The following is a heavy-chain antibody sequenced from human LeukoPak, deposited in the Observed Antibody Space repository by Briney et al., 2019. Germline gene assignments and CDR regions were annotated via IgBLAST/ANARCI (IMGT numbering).Heavy chain of an antibody. CDR2: ISYDGSNK. CDR1: GFTFSSYG. Sequence: GGSLRLSCAASGFTFSSYGMHWVRQAPGKGLEWVAVISYDGSNKYYADSVKGRFTISRDNSKNTLYLQINSLRAEDTAVYYCAKDGSDCSSTSCYWLGDFDYWGQGTLVTVSS. D-gene: IGHD2-2*01. V-gene: IGHV3-30*18. J-gene: IGHJ4*02. CDR3: AKDGSDCSSTSCYWLGDFDY.